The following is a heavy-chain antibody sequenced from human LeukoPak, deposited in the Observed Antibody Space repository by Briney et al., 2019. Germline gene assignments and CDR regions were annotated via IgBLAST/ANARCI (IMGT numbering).Heavy chain of an antibody. V-gene: IGHV3-30*18. CDR3: AKWAAVAGTDY. CDR1: GFTFSSYG. J-gene: IGHJ4*02. CDR2: ISYDGSNK. D-gene: IGHD6-19*01. Sequence: WGSLRLSCAASGFTFSSYGMYWVRQAPAQGLGWVAVISYDGSNKYYADSGKGRFAISRDNSKTTLYLQMNSLRAEDTAVYYCAKWAAVAGTDYWGQGTLVTVSS.